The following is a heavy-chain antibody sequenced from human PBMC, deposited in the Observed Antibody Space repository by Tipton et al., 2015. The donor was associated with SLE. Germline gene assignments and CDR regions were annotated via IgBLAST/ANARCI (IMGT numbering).Heavy chain of an antibody. CDR1: GFTFSSYA. CDR2: ISGSGGST. J-gene: IGHJ4*02. Sequence: SLRLSCAASGFTFSSYAMSWVRQAPGKGLEWVSAISGSGGSTYYADSVKGRFTISRDNSKNTLYLQMNSLRAEDTAVYYCAKDPRDGHNSYLDYWGQGTLVTVSS. D-gene: IGHD5-24*01. V-gene: IGHV3-23*01. CDR3: AKDPRDGHNSYLDY.